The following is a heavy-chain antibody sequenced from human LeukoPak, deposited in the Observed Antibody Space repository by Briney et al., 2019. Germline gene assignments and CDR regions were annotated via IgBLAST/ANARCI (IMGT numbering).Heavy chain of an antibody. V-gene: IGHV3-48*03. D-gene: IGHD3-10*01. J-gene: IGHJ6*03. CDR1: GFTFSSYE. CDR2: ISSSGSTI. CDR3: ARGSGSYDYYYYYMDV. Sequence: GGSLRLSCAASGFTFSSYEMNWVRQAPGKGLEWVSYISSSGSTIYYADSVKGRFTISRDNAKNSLYLQMNSLRAEDTAVYYCARGSGSYDYYYYYMDVWGKGTTVTISS.